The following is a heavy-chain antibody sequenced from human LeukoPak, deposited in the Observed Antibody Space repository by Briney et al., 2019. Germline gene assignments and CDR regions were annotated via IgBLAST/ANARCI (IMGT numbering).Heavy chain of an antibody. CDR1: GGSISSSSYY. CDR2: IYYSGST. CDR3: ARWIAVDYTNYFDY. Sequence: PSETLSLTCTVSGGSISSSSYYCGWIRQPPGKGLEWIGSIYYSGSTYYKPSLKSRVTMSVDTSKSQFSLKLSSVTAADTAVYYCARWIAVDYTNYFDYWGQGTLVTVSS. V-gene: IGHV4-39*01. J-gene: IGHJ4*02. D-gene: IGHD6-19*01.